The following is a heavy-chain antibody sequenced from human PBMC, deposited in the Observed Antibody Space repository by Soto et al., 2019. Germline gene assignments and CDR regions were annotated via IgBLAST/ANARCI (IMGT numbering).Heavy chain of an antibody. D-gene: IGHD3-16*01. CDR1: GFTFSSYW. V-gene: IGHV3-7*01. CDR2: IKQDGSEK. CDR3: ARRGGYYYYGMDV. J-gene: IGHJ6*02. Sequence: LRLSCAASGFTFSSYWMSWVRQAPGKGLEWVANIKQDGSEKYYVDSVKGRFTISRDNAKNSLYLQMNSLRAEDTAVYYCARRGGYYYYGMDVWGQGTTVTVSS.